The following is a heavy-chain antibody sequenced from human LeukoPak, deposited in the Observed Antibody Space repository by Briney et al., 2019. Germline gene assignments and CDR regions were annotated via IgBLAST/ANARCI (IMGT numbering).Heavy chain of an antibody. D-gene: IGHD3-10*01. Sequence: GESLKISCKGSGYSFTSYWIGWVRQMPGKGLEWMGIIYPGNSDTRYSPSFQGQVTISADKSISTAYLQWSSLKASDTAMYYCARLQYGSGNILRWLDYWGQGTLVTVSS. CDR3: ARLQYGSGNILRWLDY. J-gene: IGHJ4*02. CDR1: GYSFTSYW. CDR2: IYPGNSDT. V-gene: IGHV5-51*01.